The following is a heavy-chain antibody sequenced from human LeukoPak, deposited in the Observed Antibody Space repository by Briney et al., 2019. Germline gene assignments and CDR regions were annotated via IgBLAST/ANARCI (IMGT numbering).Heavy chain of an antibody. CDR1: GFTFSSYW. D-gene: IGHD6-13*01. Sequence: GGSLRLSCAASGFTFSSYWMSWVRQAPGKGLEWVANIKQDGSEKYYVDSVKGRFTISSDNAKNSLYLQMNSLRAEDTAVYYCARGSPGTFYYYYMDVWGKGTTVTVSS. J-gene: IGHJ6*03. CDR2: IKQDGSEK. CDR3: ARGSPGTFYYYYMDV. V-gene: IGHV3-7*01.